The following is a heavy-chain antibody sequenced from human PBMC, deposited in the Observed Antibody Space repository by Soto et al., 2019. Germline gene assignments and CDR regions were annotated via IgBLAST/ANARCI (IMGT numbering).Heavy chain of an antibody. CDR1: GASVSGYY. CDR3: ANRIASRLGYYLHY. J-gene: IGHJ1*01. CDR2: IYPSGST. Sequence: PSETLSLTCTVSGASVSGYYWSWIRQPPGKGLEWIGYIYPSGSTNFSPSLKSRVTMAVDTSKSQLSLKLRSVTAADTAVYFCANRIASRLGYYLHYWGQGVLVTVSS. V-gene: IGHV4-59*02. D-gene: IGHD6-6*01.